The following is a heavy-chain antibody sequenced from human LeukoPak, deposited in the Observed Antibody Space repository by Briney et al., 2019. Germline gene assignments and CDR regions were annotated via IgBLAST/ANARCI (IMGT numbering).Heavy chain of an antibody. V-gene: IGHV4-30-4*08. CDR2: IYYSGST. D-gene: IGHD3-22*01. CDR1: GGSISSGDYY. J-gene: IGHJ4*02. Sequence: KPSQTLSLTXTVSGGSISSGDYYWSWIRQPPGEGLEWIGYIYYSGSTYYNPSLKSRVTISVDTFKNQFSLKLSSVTAADTAVYYCAREKRTGYSDSSGYPHGFDYWGQGTLVTVSS. CDR3: AREKRTGYSDSSGYPHGFDY.